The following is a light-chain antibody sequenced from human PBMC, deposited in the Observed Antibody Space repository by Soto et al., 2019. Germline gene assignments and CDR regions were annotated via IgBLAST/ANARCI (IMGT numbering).Light chain of an antibody. V-gene: IGLV2-14*01. J-gene: IGLJ1*01. CDR1: SSDIGGYNY. CDR2: EVS. Sequence: QSVLTQPASVSGSPGQSITISCAGTSSDIGGYNYVSWYQQHPGKAPKVMIYEVSNRPSGVSNRFSGSKSGTTASLTISGLQAEDEADYYCSSYTSSSTLYVVGSGTKLTVL. CDR3: SSYTSSSTLYV.